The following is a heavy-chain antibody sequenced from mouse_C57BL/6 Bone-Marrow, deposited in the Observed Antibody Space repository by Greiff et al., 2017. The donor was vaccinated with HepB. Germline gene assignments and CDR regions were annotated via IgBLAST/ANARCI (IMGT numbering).Heavy chain of an antibody. CDR2: INYDGSST. D-gene: IGHD1-1*01. J-gene: IGHJ1*03. CDR1: GFTFSDYY. CDR3: ARSTVVEPLYWYFDV. V-gene: IGHV5-16*01. Sequence: VQLQESEGGLVQPGSSMKLSCTASGFTFSDYYMAWVRQVPEKGLEWVANINYDGSSTYYLDSLKSRFIISRDNAKNILYLQMSSLKSEDTATYYCARSTVVEPLYWYFDVWGTGTTVTVSS.